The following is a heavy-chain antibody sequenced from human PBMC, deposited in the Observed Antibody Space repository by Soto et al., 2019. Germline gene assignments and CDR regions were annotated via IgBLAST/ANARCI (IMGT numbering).Heavy chain of an antibody. CDR1: GGTFSSYS. V-gene: IGHV1-69*08. D-gene: IGHD4-4*01. CDR3: TRDRVVTNASIVMSY. Sequence: QVLLVQSGAEVKKTGSSVKVSCKTSGGTFSSYSFSWVRQAPGQGLEWMGRIIPMFDITNYAQKFQGRVTITADKATSTVYLELSSLRSEDTAVYYCTRDRVVTNASIVMSYWGQGTPVTVSS. CDR2: IIPMFDIT. J-gene: IGHJ4*02.